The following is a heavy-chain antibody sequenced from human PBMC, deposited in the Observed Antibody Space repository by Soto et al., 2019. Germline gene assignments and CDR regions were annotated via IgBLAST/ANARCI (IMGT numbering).Heavy chain of an antibody. CDR3: ARDQSGGYSGYDEVDAFDI. J-gene: IGHJ3*02. V-gene: IGHV4-31*03. D-gene: IGHD5-12*01. CDR1: GGSISSGGYY. CDR2: IYYSGST. Sequence: QVQLQESGPGLVKPSQTLSLTCTVSGGSISSGGYYWSWIRQHPGKGLEWIGYIYYSGSTYYNPSLKSRITISVDTSKNQFSLKLSSVTAADTAVYYCARDQSGGYSGYDEVDAFDIWGQGTMVTVSS.